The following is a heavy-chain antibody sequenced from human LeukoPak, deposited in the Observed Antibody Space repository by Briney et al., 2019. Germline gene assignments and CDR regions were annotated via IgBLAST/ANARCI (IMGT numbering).Heavy chain of an antibody. J-gene: IGHJ1*01. Sequence: ASETLSLTCTVSGGSISTSNYYWSWIRQPPGKGLEWIGEINHSGSTNYNPSLKSRVTISVDTSKNQFSLKLSSVTAADTAVYYCAREGFQHWGQGTLVTVSS. CDR3: AREGFQH. CDR2: INHSGST. V-gene: IGHV4-39*07. CDR1: GGSISTSNYY.